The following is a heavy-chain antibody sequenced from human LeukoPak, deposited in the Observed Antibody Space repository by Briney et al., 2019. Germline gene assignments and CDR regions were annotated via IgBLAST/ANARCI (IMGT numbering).Heavy chain of an antibody. Sequence: SETLSLTCTVSGDSISSSSYYWGWIRQPPGKGLEWIGNIYYSGSTYYNPSLKSRVTISVDTSKNQFSLKLSSVTAADTAVYYCARGHFSGPRRVFDYWGQGTLVTVSS. CDR2: IYYSGST. CDR3: ARGHFSGPRRVFDY. D-gene: IGHD3-3*02. J-gene: IGHJ4*02. V-gene: IGHV4-39*07. CDR1: GDSISSSSYY.